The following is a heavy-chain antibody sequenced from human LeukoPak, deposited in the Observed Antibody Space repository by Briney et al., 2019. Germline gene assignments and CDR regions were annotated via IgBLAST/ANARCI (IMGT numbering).Heavy chain of an antibody. V-gene: IGHV4-39*07. CDR2: IYYSGST. CDR3: ARVLSYYDFWSGYPYYYYYYMDV. Sequence: SQTLSLTCTVSGGSISSSRYYWGWIRQPPGKGLEWIGSIYYSGSTYYNPSLKSRVTISVDTSKNQFSLKLSSVTAADTAVYYCARVLSYYDFWSGYPYYYYYYMDVWGKGTTVTVSS. J-gene: IGHJ6*03. D-gene: IGHD3-3*01. CDR1: GGSISSSRYY.